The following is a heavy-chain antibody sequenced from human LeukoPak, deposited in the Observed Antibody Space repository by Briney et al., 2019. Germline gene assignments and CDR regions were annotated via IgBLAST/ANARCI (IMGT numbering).Heavy chain of an antibody. J-gene: IGHJ4*02. CDR1: GGSFSGYY. V-gene: IGHV4-34*01. CDR3: ARGVVYCSSTSCPVDY. D-gene: IGHD2-2*01. Sequence: SENLSLTCAVYGGSFSGYYWSWIRQPPGKGLEWIWVINHSGSTNYNPSLKSRVTISVDTSKNQFSLKLSSVTAADTAVYYCARGVVYCSSTSCPVDYWGQGTLVTVSS. CDR2: INHSGST.